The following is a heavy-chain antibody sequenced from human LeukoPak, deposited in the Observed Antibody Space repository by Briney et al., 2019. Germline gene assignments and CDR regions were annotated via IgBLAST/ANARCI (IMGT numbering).Heavy chain of an antibody. CDR2: LSGSGGSP. V-gene: IGHV3-23*01. CDR1: GFTFSSYA. J-gene: IGHJ4*02. Sequence: GGSLRLSCAASGFTFSSYAMSWVRQAPGKGLEWVSSLSGSGGSPNYANSVKGRFTISRDNSKNTLYLQMNSLRAEDTAVYYCANALGGGNTWYYLDCWGQGTLVTVSS. CDR3: ANALGGGNTWYYLDC. D-gene: IGHD6-13*01.